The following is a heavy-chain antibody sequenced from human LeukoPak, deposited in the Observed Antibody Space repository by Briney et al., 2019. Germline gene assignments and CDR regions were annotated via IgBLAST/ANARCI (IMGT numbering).Heavy chain of an antibody. V-gene: IGHV1-2*02. D-gene: IGHD3-22*01. J-gene: IGHJ4*02. Sequence: ASVKVSCKASGYTFTGYYMHWVRQAPGQGLEWMGWINPNNGDTNYAQKFQGRVTMTRDTTISTAYMELSSLRSEYTAVYYCARGNREDSRYSPVGYWGQGTLVTVSS. CDR2: INPNNGDT. CDR1: GYTFTGYY. CDR3: ARGNREDSRYSPVGY.